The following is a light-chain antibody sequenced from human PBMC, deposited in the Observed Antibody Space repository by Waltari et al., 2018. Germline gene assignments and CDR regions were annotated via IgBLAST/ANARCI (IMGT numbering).Light chain of an antibody. CDR2: GAS. Sequence: DTVMTQSPATLSVSPGERATLSCRASQSVSSNLAWYQQKPGQAPRLLIYGASTRATGIPARFSGSGSETEFTLTISSLQSEDFAVYYCQQYNNWPPYTFGQGTKLEI. V-gene: IGKV3D-15*01. CDR1: QSVSSN. J-gene: IGKJ2*01. CDR3: QQYNNWPPYT.